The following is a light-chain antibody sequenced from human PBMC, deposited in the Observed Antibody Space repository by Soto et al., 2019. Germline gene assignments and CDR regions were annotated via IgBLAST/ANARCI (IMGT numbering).Light chain of an antibody. CDR2: EAT. CDR1: SSDVGTYDL. J-gene: IGLJ3*02. Sequence: QSALTQPASVSGSPGQSITISCTGSSSDVGTYDLVSWYQHHPGAAPKLMIYEATRRPSGISNRFSGSKSGNTASLTISGLQAEDDADYYCCSFAGSNSWVFGGGTKLTVL. CDR3: CSFAGSNSWV. V-gene: IGLV2-23*01.